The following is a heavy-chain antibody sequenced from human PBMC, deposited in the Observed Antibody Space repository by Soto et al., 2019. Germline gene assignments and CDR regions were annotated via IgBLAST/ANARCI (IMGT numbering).Heavy chain of an antibody. CDR3: ATDSVMEVYCSSTSCPFDY. V-gene: IGHV3-21*01. CDR2: ISSSSSYI. D-gene: IGHD2-2*01. J-gene: IGHJ4*02. Sequence: EVQLVESGGGLVKPGGSLRLSCAASGFTFSSYSMNWVRQAPGKGLEWVSSISSSSSYIYYADSVKGRFTISRDNAKNSLYLQMNRLIAEATAVYTCATDSVMEVYCSSTSCPFDYLGQGTLVTVCS. CDR1: GFTFSSYS.